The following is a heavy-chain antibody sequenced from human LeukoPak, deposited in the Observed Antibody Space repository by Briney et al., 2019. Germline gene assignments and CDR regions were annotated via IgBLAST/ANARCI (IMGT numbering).Heavy chain of an antibody. CDR3: AREEGYYGSGSYRAYYYYYMDV. CDR1: GFTFSSYW. CDR2: IKQDGSEK. Sequence: PGGSLRLSCAASGFTFSSYWMSWVRQAPGKGLGWVANIKQDGSEKYYVDSVKGRFTISRDNAKNSLYLQMNSLRAEDTAVYYCAREEGYYGSGSYRAYYYYYMDVWGKGTTVTVSS. V-gene: IGHV3-7*01. D-gene: IGHD3-10*01. J-gene: IGHJ6*03.